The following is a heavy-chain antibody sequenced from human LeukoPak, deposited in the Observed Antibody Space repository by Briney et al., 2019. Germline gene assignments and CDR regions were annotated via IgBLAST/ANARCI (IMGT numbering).Heavy chain of an antibody. CDR3: ARHPALERVDY. J-gene: IGHJ4*02. V-gene: IGHV4-59*08. CDR2: VRYSGT. D-gene: IGHD1-1*01. Sequence: SETLSLTCTVSGGSISSYYWSWIRQPPGQGLEWIGYVRYSGTNYNPSLKSRVTISVDTSKNQFSLKLSSLTATDTAVYYCARHPALERVDYWGLGTLVTVS. CDR1: GGSISSYY.